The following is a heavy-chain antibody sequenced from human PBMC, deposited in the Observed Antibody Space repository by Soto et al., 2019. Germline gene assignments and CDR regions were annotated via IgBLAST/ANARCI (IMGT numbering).Heavy chain of an antibody. V-gene: IGHV5-51*01. D-gene: IGHD1-20*01. CDR2: IYPSDSDT. Sequence: GESLKISGQTSGCFFTRYWIGWVRQRPGKGLEWMGIIYPSDSDTRYSPAFQGQVTIPADKSSSTAYLQWRSLQASDSAMYYCARHLKTDNWKDAGFFRTGYFYYGMDVWGQGTTVTVSS. CDR1: GCFFTRYW. J-gene: IGHJ6*02. CDR3: ARHLKTDNWKDAGFFRTGYFYYGMDV.